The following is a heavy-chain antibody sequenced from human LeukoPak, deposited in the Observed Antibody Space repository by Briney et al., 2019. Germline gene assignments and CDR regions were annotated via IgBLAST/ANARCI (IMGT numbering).Heavy chain of an antibody. CDR2: ISSSSSTI. CDR3: AKHGSGTDQDYFDY. Sequence: GGSLRLSCAASGFTFSNYNMNWVRQAPGKGLEWVSYISSSSSTIHYAESVKGRFTISRDNARNSLYLQMNSLRAEDTAVYYCAKHGSGTDQDYFDYWGQGTLVTVSS. V-gene: IGHV3-48*01. CDR1: GFTFSNYN. D-gene: IGHD3-10*01. J-gene: IGHJ4*02.